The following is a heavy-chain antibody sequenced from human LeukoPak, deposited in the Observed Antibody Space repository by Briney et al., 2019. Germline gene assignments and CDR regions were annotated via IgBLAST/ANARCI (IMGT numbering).Heavy chain of an antibody. CDR1: GFTFSSYA. V-gene: IGHV3-23*01. Sequence: GGSLRLSCAASGFTFSSYAMSRVRQAPGKGLDWVSAISGSGGSTYYADSVKGRFTISRDNSKNTLYLQMNSLRAEDTAVYYCAKDLDRITIFGVVIGEAFDYWGQGTLVTVSS. CDR3: AKDLDRITIFGVVIGEAFDY. J-gene: IGHJ4*02. CDR2: ISGSGGST. D-gene: IGHD3-3*01.